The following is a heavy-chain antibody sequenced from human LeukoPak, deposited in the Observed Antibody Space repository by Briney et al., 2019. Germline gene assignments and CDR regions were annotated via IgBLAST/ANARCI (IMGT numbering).Heavy chain of an antibody. J-gene: IGHJ4*02. V-gene: IGHV3-21*01. CDR1: VFTFISYT. CDR2: ISSSSTYI. D-gene: IGHD4-17*01. CDR3: ARDLYGDYSFDY. Sequence: GGSVRLSCAASVFTFISYTMNWVRQAPWKGLEWVSSISSSSTYIYYADSLKGRFTISRDNAKNSLYLQMNSLRAEDTAVYYCARDLYGDYSFDYWGQGTPVTVSS.